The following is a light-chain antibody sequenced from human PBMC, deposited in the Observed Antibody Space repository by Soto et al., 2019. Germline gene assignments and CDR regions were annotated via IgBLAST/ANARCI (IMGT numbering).Light chain of an antibody. V-gene: IGKV1-39*01. CDR3: QQSYSTPRT. Sequence: DIQMTQSPSSLSASVVDRVTITCRASQSISSYLNWYQQKPGKAPKLLIYAESSLQSGVPSRFSGSRSGTDFTLTISSLQPEDFATYYCQQSYSTPRTFGQGTKVEIK. CDR2: AES. J-gene: IGKJ1*01. CDR1: QSISSY.